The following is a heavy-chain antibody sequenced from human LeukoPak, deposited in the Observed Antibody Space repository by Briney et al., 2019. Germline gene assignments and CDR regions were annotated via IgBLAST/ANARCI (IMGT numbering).Heavy chain of an antibody. J-gene: IGHJ1*01. CDR3: TFDYGGNTGCFQH. CDR2: IRSKAYGGTT. V-gene: IGHV3-49*04. CDR1: GFTFGNYA. D-gene: IGHD4-23*01. Sequence: GGSLRLSCTASGFTFGNYAMSWVRQAPGKGLEWVGFIRSKAYGGTTEYAASVKGRFTISRDDSKSIAYLQMNSLKTEDTAVYYCTFDYGGNTGCFQHWGQGTLVTVSS.